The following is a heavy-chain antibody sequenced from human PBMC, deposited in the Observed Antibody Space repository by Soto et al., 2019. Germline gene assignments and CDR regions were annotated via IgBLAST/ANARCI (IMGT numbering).Heavy chain of an antibody. CDR1: GFTFSSYG. D-gene: IGHD2-15*01. CDR2: IWYDGSNK. CDR3: ARDRGYCSGGSCSYYYYYMDV. V-gene: IGHV3-33*01. J-gene: IGHJ6*03. Sequence: WGSLRLSCAASGFTFSSYGMHWVRQAPGKGLEWVAVIWYDGSNKYYADSVKGRFTISRDNSKNTLYLQMNSLRAEDTAVYYCARDRGYCSGGSCSYYYYYMDVWGKGTTVTVSS.